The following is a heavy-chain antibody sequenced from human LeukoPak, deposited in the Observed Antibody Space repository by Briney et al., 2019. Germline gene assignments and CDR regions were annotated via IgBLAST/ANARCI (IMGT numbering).Heavy chain of an antibody. D-gene: IGHD1-1*01. CDR2: SFYTGST. CDR3: ARYDPTTKVACDY. V-gene: IGHV4-59*01. CDR1: GGSKSDYY. Sequence: SETLALTCTVSGGSKSDYYWSWIRQPPGKGLEWIGYSFYTGSTNSSPSLKSRVTISVDTSKNQFSLRLTSVTAADTAVYYCARYDPTTKVACDYWGQGSLVTVSS. J-gene: IGHJ4*02.